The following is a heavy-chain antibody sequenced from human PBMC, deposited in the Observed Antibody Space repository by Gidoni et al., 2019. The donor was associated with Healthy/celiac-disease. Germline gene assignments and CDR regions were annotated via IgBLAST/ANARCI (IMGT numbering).Heavy chain of an antibody. CDR1: GGTVSSYA. V-gene: IGHV1-69*01. D-gene: IGHD3-10*01. CDR2: IIPIFGTA. CDR3: ASHPTGLGAHGY. Sequence: QVQLVQSGAEVKKPGSSVKVSCKASGGTVSSYAISWVRQAPGQGLEWMGVIIPIFGTAHYAQSFQGIVSLTADESTSTAYMELSSLGSEDTAVYSCASHPTGLGAHGYWGQGTLVTVSS. J-gene: IGHJ4*02.